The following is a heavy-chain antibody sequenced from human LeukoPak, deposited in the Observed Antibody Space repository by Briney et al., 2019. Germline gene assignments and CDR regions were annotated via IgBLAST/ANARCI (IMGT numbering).Heavy chain of an antibody. J-gene: IGHJ2*01. CDR1: GSSISGYY. Sequence: SETLSLTCTVSGSSISGYYWNWIRQPAGKGLEWIGRLHPSGATNYNPSLKSRITMSLDTSKNQFSLKLSSVTTADTAVYFCATDGYFEVWGRGTLVTVSS. CDR2: LHPSGAT. CDR3: ATDGYFEV. V-gene: IGHV4-4*07.